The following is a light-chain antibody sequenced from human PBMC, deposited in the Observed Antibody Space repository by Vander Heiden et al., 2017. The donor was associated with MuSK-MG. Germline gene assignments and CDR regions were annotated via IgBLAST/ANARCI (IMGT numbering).Light chain of an antibody. J-gene: IGLJ2*01. CDR2: LNT. V-gene: IGLV1-40*01. CDR1: SSNIGPGYV. CDR3: QSYDISLSGAVV. Sequence: VMTQPPSVSGAPGQRVTISCTGSSSNIGPGYVVHWYQQLPGAAPKLLLYLNTNQPSGFPDRFSGAKSGTTASLAITELQAENAADYYCQSYDISLSGAVVFGGGTKLTVL.